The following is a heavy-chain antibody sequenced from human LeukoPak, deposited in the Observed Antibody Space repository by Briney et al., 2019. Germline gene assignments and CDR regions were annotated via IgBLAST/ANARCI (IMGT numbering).Heavy chain of an antibody. CDR1: GFTFRNYV. CDR3: AREGYYGSGSPPSLYFDY. V-gene: IGHV3-30-3*01. Sequence: PGGSLRLSRAASGFTFRNYVIHWVRQAPGKGLEWVAVTSSDLNVKLHADSVKGRFTISRDNSRSTLYLQMNSLRPEDTAIYYCAREGYYGSGSPPSLYFDYWGQGTLVTVSS. D-gene: IGHD3-10*01. J-gene: IGHJ4*02. CDR2: TSSDLNVK.